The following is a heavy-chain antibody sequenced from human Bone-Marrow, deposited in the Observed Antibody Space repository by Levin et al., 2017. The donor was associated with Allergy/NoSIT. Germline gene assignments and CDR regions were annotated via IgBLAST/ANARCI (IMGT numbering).Heavy chain of an antibody. J-gene: IGHJ5*02. V-gene: IGHV4-59*01. D-gene: IGHD2-2*01. CDR1: GGSISSYY. CDR2: IYYSGST. Sequence: SQTLSLPCTVSGGSISSYYWSWLRQPPGKGLEWIGYIYYSGSTNYNPSLKSRVTISVDTSKNQFSLKLSSVTAADTAVYYCAGGARYCSSTSPCWFDPWGQGTLVTVSS. CDR3: AGGARYCSSTSPCWFDP.